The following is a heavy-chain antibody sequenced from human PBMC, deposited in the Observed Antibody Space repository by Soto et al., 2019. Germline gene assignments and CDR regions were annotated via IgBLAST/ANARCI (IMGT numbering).Heavy chain of an antibody. CDR3: AXXXXXXXXLLYAYYYYGMDV. Sequence: QVQLVQSGAEVKKPGASVKVSCKASGYTFTSYAMHWVRQAPGQRLEWMGWINAGNGNTKYSQKFQGRVTITRDTXXXXXXXXXXXXXXXXXXXXXXAXXXXXXXXLLYAYYYYGMDVWGQGTTVTVSS. V-gene: IGHV1-3*01. CDR2: INAGNGNT. J-gene: IGHJ6*02. D-gene: IGHD3-10*01. CDR1: GYTFTSYA.